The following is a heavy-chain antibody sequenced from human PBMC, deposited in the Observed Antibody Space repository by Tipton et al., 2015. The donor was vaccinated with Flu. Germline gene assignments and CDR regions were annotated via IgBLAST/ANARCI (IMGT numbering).Heavy chain of an antibody. Sequence: TLSLTCTVSGGSISSYYWSWIRQPPGKGLEWIGEINHSGSTNYNPSLKSRVTISVDTSKNQFSLKLSSVTAADTAVYYCARHGYSYGLARYYYYYYTDVWGKGTTVTVSS. CDR3: ARHGYSYGLARYYYYYYTDV. CDR2: INHSGST. V-gene: IGHV4-34*01. D-gene: IGHD5-18*01. J-gene: IGHJ6*03. CDR1: GGSISSYY.